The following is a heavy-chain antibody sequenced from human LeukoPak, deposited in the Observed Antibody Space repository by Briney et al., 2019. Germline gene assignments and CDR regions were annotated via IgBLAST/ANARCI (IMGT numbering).Heavy chain of an antibody. CDR3: AKDELAVTAIDH. Sequence: GGSLRLSCAASGFTFSSYGMHWVRQAPGKGLEWVAFIRYDGSNKYYADSVKGRFTISRDNSKNTLYLQMNSLRAEDTAVYYCAKDELAVTAIDHWGQGTLVTVSS. CDR2: IRYDGSNK. D-gene: IGHD2-21*02. J-gene: IGHJ4*02. CDR1: GFTFSSYG. V-gene: IGHV3-30*02.